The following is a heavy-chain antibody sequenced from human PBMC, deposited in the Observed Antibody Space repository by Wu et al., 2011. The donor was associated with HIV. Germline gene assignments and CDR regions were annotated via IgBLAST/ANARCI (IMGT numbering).Heavy chain of an antibody. CDR3: ARVRAITMVRGVISHYGMDV. J-gene: IGHJ6*02. CDR1: GKGFPTS. Sequence: QVQLVQSGDEVKKPGASVKVSCKASGKGFPTSIVTWVRQAPGQGLEWMGWINPNSGGTNYAQKFQGRVTMTRDTSISTAYMELSRLRSDDTAVYYCARVRAITMVRGVISHYGMDVWGQGTTVTVSS. D-gene: IGHD3-10*01. CDR2: INPNSGGT. V-gene: IGHV1-2*02.